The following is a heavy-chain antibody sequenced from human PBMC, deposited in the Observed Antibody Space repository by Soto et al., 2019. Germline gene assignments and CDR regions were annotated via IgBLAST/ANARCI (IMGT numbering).Heavy chain of an antibody. J-gene: IGHJ6*02. V-gene: IGHV5-10-1*01. Sequence: PGESLKISCKGSGYSFTSYWIIWVRQMPGKGLEWMGRIDPSDSYTNYSPSFQGHVTISADKSISTAYLQWSSLRVGDTAVYYCTRKTPTNGMAVWGQGTTVSVSS. CDR2: IDPSDSYT. CDR1: GYSFTSYW. D-gene: IGHD2-15*01. CDR3: TRKTPTNGMAV.